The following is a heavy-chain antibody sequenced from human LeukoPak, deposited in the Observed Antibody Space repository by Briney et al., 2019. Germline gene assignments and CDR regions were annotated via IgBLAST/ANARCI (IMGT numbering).Heavy chain of an antibody. Sequence: PGGSLRLSCAASGFTFSSYSMNWVRQAPGKGLEGVSSISSSSSYIYYADSVKGRFTISRDNAKNSLYLQMNSLRAEDTAVYYCAGVPSQELLYYFDYWGQGTLVTVSS. CDR1: GFTFSSYS. J-gene: IGHJ4*02. CDR2: ISSSSSYI. D-gene: IGHD1-26*01. V-gene: IGHV3-21*01. CDR3: AGVPSQELLYYFDY.